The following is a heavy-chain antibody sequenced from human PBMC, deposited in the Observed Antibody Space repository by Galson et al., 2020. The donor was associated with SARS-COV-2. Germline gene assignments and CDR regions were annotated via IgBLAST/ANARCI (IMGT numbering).Heavy chain of an antibody. J-gene: IGHJ2*01. CDR1: GYPVSTTNY. D-gene: IGHD3-22*01. CDR3: ARQGVNMIVLVAVPGWYFDL. CDR2: VYPSGTT. V-gene: IGHV4-38-2*02. Sequence: SETLSLTCTVSGYPVSTTNYWGWARQPPGRGLEWIGSVYPSGTTYYNPSPKSRVTIPVDTSKNQFSLRLDSVTAADTALYYCARQGVNMIVLVAVPGWYFDLWGRGTLVTVSS.